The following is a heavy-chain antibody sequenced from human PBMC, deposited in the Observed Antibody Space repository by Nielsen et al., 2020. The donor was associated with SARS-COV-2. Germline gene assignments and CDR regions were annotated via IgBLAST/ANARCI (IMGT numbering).Heavy chain of an antibody. D-gene: IGHD4-17*01. V-gene: IGHV3-23*01. CDR2: ISGSGGST. CDR3: ARDLHVYGDYDDDY. CDR1: GFTFSSYA. J-gene: IGHJ4*02. Sequence: GGSLRLSCAASGFTFSSYAMSWVRQAPGKGLEWVSAISGSGGSTYYADSVKGRFTISRDNSKNTLYLQMNSLRAEDTAVYYCARDLHVYGDYDDDYWGQGTLVTVSS.